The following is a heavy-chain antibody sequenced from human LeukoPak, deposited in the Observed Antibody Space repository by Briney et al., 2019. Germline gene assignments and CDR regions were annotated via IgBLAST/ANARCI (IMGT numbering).Heavy chain of an antibody. CDR2: IYHTGTT. Sequence: PSETLSLTCTVSGDSITIGHYDWSGIRQHPGKGLEWLGHIYHTGTTYYNPSLESRLTVSVDTSKNNFSLKLPSVTASDPECYYSARVGLPPYVVGIVHYCHYWGQGSLVTVSS. CDR3: ARVGLPPYVVGIVHYCHY. J-gene: IGHJ4*02. V-gene: IGHV4-31*03. D-gene: IGHD1-26*01. CDR1: GDSITIGHYD.